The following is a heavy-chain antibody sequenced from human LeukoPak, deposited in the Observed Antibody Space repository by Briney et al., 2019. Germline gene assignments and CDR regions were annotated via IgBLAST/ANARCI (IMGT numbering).Heavy chain of an antibody. D-gene: IGHD6-19*01. V-gene: IGHV3-30-3*01. CDR1: GFTFSSYA. Sequence: GSLRLSCAASGFTFSSYALHWVRQAPVKGLEWVAVISNDETNKYYADSVKGRFTISRDNSKNTLYLQMNSLRPEDTAVYYCARDSGRYISGQGPYYYHGMDVWGQGTTVTVSS. CDR3: ARDSGRYISGQGPYYYHGMDV. J-gene: IGHJ6*02. CDR2: ISNDETNK.